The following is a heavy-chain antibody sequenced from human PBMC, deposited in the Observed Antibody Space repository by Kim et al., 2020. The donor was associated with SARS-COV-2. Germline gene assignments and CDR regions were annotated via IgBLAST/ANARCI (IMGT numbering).Heavy chain of an antibody. J-gene: IGHJ4*02. Sequence: SETLSLTCTVSGGSISSGCYYWSWIRPHPGQGLDWYGYISYSGSTNSNPSLQSRVTISADTTKNQFSLKLSSVTAADASVYYCARTRITMIVVVTHFDYWGQGTLVTVSS. CDR3: ARTRITMIVVVTHFDY. D-gene: IGHD3-22*01. V-gene: IGHV4-31*03. CDR1: GGSISSGCYY. CDR2: ISYSGST.